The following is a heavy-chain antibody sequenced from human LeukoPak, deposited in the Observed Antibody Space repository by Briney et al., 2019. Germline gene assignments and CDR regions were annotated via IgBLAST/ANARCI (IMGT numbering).Heavy chain of an antibody. CDR3: ASGDFTAPDAFDI. V-gene: IGHV1-69*04. Sequence: SVKVSCKASGGTFSSYAISWLRQAPGQGLEWMGRIIPILGIANYAQKFQGRVTITADKSTSTAYMEPSSLRSEDTAVYYCASGDFTAPDAFDIWGQGTMVTVSS. CDR1: GGTFSSYA. CDR2: IIPILGIA. J-gene: IGHJ3*02. D-gene: IGHD2/OR15-2a*01.